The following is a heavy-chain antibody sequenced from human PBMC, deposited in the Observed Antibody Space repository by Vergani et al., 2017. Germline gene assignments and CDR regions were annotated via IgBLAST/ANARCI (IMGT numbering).Heavy chain of an antibody. CDR1: GGSFSDYY. CDR3: ASIPRAPPRRKPPPDY. V-gene: IGHV4-34*01. J-gene: IGHJ4*02. Sequence: QVQLQEWGAGLLKTSETLSLTCGVSGGSFSDYYWSWIRQAPGMGLEWIGEVNHGGSTNYNPALKSRVSISVDTSKNQFSLQLTSVTAADSALYFCASIPRAPPRRKPPPDYWGQGILVTVSS. CDR2: VNHGGST.